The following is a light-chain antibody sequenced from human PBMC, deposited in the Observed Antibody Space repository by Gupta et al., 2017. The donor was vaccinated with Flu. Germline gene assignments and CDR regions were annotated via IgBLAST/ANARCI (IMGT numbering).Light chain of an antibody. V-gene: IGKV1-39*01. CDR1: RRIRTY. CDR2: AES. CDR3: QQIYSAPRYT. Sequence: PSSLSASVGDRVTISCRATRRIRTYLNWYQQRPGKAPKVLIYAESRLQSGVPSRFSGSGSGTDFTLAISRLQPEDFATYYCQQIYSAPRYTFGKGTKLEI. J-gene: IGKJ2*01.